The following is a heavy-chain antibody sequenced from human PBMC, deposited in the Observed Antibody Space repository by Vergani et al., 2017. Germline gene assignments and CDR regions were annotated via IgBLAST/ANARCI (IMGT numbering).Heavy chain of an antibody. J-gene: IGHJ4*02. CDR3: ARGNCGVNCPKYNWLAT. CDR2: IYPNGNG. V-gene: IGHV4-4*07. D-gene: IGHD2-21*01. CDR1: GVPMSDFY. Sequence: QVHLQESGPGVVTPSDILSLPFTVLGVPMSDFYWTWIRQPAGRGLELIGRIYPNGNGNYNESLRSRLTMTIDTSRSQFSLSVSSVTAAYTAVYYCARGNCGVNCPKYNWLATWCRGILVTVSS.